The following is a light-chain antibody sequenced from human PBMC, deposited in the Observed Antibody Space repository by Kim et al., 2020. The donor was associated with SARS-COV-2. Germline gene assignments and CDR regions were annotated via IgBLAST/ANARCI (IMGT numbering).Light chain of an antibody. CDR1: QSLLHSNGYKY. CDR2: LGS. V-gene: IGKV2-28*01. Sequence: DIVMTQSPLSLLVTTGEPASISCRSSQSLLHSNGYKYLDWYLQKPGQSPQLLIYLGSNRASGVPDRFSGSGSGTDFTLKISRVESEDIVVYYSMQALQPRTFGQGTKVDIK. J-gene: IGKJ1*01. CDR3: MQALQPRT.